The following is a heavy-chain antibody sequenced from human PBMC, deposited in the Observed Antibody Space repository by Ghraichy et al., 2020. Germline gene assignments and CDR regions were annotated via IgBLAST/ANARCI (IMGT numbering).Heavy chain of an antibody. D-gene: IGHD5-12*01. J-gene: IGHJ6*02. Sequence: TLSLTCAVSGGSISSGGYSWSWIRQPPGKGLEWIGYIYHSGSTYYNPSLKSRVTISVDRSKNQFSLKLSSVTAADTAVYYCARDSIRLRFDSYYYYYGMDVWGQGTTVTVSS. CDR1: GGSISSGGYS. CDR3: ARDSIRLRFDSYYYYYGMDV. CDR2: IYHSGST. V-gene: IGHV4-30-2*01.